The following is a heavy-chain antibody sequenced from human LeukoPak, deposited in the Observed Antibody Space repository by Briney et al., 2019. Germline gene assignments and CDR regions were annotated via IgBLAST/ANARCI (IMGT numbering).Heavy chain of an antibody. J-gene: IGHJ3*02. CDR1: GFTFSSYA. V-gene: IGHV3-64*01. Sequence: PGGSLRLSCAASGFTFSSYAMHWVRQAPGKGLEYVSAISSNGGSTYYANSVKGRFTISRDNSKNTLYLQMGSLRAEDMAVYYCAREADAFDIWGQGTMVTVSS. CDR3: AREADAFDI. CDR2: ISSNGGST.